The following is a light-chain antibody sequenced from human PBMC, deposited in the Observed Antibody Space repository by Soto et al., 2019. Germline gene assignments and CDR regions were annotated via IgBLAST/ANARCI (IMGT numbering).Light chain of an antibody. J-gene: IGKJ1*01. CDR3: QQYVSSPWA. V-gene: IGKV3-20*01. Sequence: EIVLAQSPGTLSLSPRESATLSCRASQSVSSSFLAWYQQKAGQAPRLLIYGASRRATGIPDRFSGSGSGTDFTLTISRLEPEDFAVYYCQQYVSSPWAFGQGTKVEI. CDR1: QSVSSSF. CDR2: GAS.